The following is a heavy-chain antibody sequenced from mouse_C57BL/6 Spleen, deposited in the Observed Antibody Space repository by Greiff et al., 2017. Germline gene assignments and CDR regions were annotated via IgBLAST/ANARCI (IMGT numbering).Heavy chain of an antibody. V-gene: IGHV2-6-1*01. CDR2: IWSDGST. J-gene: IGHJ4*01. Sequence: QVQLQQSGPGLVAPSQSLSITCTVSGFSLTSYGVHWVRQPPGKGLEWLVVIWSDGSTTYNSALKSRLSISKDNSKSQVFLKMNSLQTDDTAMYYCARHYDVGYAMDYWGQGTSVTVSS. CDR3: ARHYDVGYAMDY. D-gene: IGHD2-3*01. CDR1: GFSLTSYG.